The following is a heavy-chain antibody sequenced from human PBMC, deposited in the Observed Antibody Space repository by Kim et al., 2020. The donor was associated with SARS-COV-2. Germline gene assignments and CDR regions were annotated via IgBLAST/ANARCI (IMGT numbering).Heavy chain of an antibody. CDR3: VRLGVRSGDDY. D-gene: IGHD2-15*01. Sequence: YNSSLRSRVTISVDTSKNQFSLTMNSLTAADTAIYYCVRLGVRSGDDYWGQGALVTVSS. J-gene: IGHJ4*02. V-gene: IGHV4-59*08.